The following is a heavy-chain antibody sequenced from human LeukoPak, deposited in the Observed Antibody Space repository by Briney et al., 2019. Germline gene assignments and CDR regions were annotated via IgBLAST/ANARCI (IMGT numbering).Heavy chain of an antibody. CDR1: GYTFTSYG. Sequence: GASVKVSCRASGYTFTSYGISWVRQAPGQGREWMGWISAYKGNTNYAQKLQGRVTMSTDTSTSTAYMELKSLRSDDTAVYYCARDSARPVGATGPAFDYWGQGTLVTVSS. D-gene: IGHD1-26*01. CDR2: ISAYKGNT. CDR3: ARDSARPVGATGPAFDY. J-gene: IGHJ4*02. V-gene: IGHV1-18*01.